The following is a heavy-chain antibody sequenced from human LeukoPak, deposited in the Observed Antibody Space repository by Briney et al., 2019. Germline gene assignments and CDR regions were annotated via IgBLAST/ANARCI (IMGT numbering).Heavy chain of an antibody. J-gene: IGHJ4*02. Sequence: SQTLSLTCTVSGGSISSGGYYWSWIRQPPGKGLEWIWYIYHSGSTYYNPSLKSRVTISVDTSKNQFSLKLSSVTAADTAVYYCARGDPPDYWGQGTLVTVSS. V-gene: IGHV4-30-2*01. CDR3: ARGDPPDY. CDR1: GGSISSGGYY. CDR2: IYHSGST.